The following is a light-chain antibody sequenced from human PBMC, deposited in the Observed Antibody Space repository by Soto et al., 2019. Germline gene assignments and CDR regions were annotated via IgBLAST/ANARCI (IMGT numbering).Light chain of an antibody. Sequence: IQLTQSPSSLSASVGERVTITCQASRGIGSYLAWYQQKPGKPPKFLVYSASTPQSGVXPRFSGSGSGTEFTLTISNLQSEDFAVYFCQQYHNWPPITFGQGTRLEIK. CDR3: QQYHNWPPIT. J-gene: IGKJ5*01. V-gene: IGKV1-9*01. CDR2: SAS. CDR1: RGIGSY.